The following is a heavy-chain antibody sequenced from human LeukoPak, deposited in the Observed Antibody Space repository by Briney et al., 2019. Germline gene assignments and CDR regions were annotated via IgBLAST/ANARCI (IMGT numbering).Heavy chain of an antibody. CDR1: GFIFSDYS. J-gene: IGHJ4*02. CDR2: ISGSSATI. Sequence: PGGSLRLSCAASGFIFSDYSMEWVRQAPGKGLEWISYISGSSATIYYAGSVRGRFTTSRDNAKNSLYLQMNSLRAEDTAVYYCARGCGLQSYYDSRCRYLDDWGQGTLVTVSS. CDR3: ARGCGLQSYYDSRCRYLDD. D-gene: IGHD3-22*01. V-gene: IGHV3-48*04.